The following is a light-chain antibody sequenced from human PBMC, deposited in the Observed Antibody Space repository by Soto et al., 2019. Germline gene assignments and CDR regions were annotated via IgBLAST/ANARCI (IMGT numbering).Light chain of an antibody. CDR1: QTVNNNY. J-gene: IGKJ4*01. CDR3: QRYNNWPLT. V-gene: IGKV3-15*01. CDR2: GAS. Sequence: DIVLTQSPGTLSLSPWERAILSLRASQTVNNNYLAWCQQKPGQAPRLLIYGASTRATGVPARFSGSRSGTEFTLTINSLQSEDFAVYYCQRYNNWPLTFGGGTKVDNK.